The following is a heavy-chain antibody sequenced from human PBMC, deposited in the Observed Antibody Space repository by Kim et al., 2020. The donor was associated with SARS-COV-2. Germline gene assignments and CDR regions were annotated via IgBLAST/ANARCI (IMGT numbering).Heavy chain of an antibody. J-gene: IGHJ5*02. CDR1: GYTFTAYF. Sequence: ASLKVSCKASGYTFTAYFIHWVRQAPEQGLEWMGWLNPKSGDTTYAQKFEGRVTMTSDTSITTAYMEVSGLRYDDTAVYYCARSVASSPHDHWGQGTPVT. CDR3: ARSVASSPHDH. V-gene: IGHV1-2*02. D-gene: IGHD6-19*01. CDR2: LNPKSGDT.